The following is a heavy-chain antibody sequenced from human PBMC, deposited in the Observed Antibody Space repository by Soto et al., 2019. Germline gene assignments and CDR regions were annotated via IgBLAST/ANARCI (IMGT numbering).Heavy chain of an antibody. CDR3: ARGEPPSITGTTGGFDY. CDR1: GGTFSSYA. V-gene: IGHV1-69*13. CDR2: IIPIFGTA. J-gene: IGHJ4*02. D-gene: IGHD1-20*01. Sequence: SVKVSCKASGGTFSSYAISWVRQAPGQGLEWMGGIIPIFGTANYAQKFQGRVTITADESTSTAYMELSSLRSEDTAVYYCARGEPPSITGTTGGFDYWGQGTLVTVSS.